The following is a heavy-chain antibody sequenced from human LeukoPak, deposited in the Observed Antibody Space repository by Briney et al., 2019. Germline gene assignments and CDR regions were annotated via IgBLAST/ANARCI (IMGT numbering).Heavy chain of an antibody. CDR3: AREKSYYYGSGSPNWFDP. V-gene: IGHV4-31*03. Sequence: SETLSLTCTVSGGSISSGGYYWRWIRQHPGKGLERIGYIYYSGSTYYNPSLKSRVTISVDTSKNQFSLKLSSVTAADTAVYYCAREKSYYYGSGSPNWFDPWGQGTLVTVSS. CDR1: GGSISSGGYY. D-gene: IGHD3-10*01. J-gene: IGHJ5*02. CDR2: IYYSGST.